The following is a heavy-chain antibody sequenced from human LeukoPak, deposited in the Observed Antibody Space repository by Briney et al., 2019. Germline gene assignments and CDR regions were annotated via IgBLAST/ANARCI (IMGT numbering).Heavy chain of an antibody. V-gene: IGHV3-74*01. CDR2: INSDGSST. Sequence: PGGSLRLSCAASGFTFSSYWMHWVRQAPGKGLVWVSRINSDGSSTSYADSVKGRFTISRDNAKNTLYLRMSSLRAEDTAVYYCARDRGSGSYPTDYFDYWGQGTLVTVSS. CDR1: GFTFSSYW. CDR3: ARDRGSGSYPTDYFDY. D-gene: IGHD1-26*01. J-gene: IGHJ4*02.